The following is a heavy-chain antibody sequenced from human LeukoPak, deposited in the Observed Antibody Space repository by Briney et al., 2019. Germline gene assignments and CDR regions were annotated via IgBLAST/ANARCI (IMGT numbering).Heavy chain of an antibody. D-gene: IGHD6-13*01. Sequence: GASVKVSCKASGYTFTSYGISWVRQAPGQGLEWMGWISAYNGNTNYAQKLQGRVTMTTDTSTSTAYMELRSLRSDDTAVYYCAREGWGIAAANSWFDPWGQGTQVTVSS. CDR3: AREGWGIAAANSWFDP. CDR1: GYTFTSYG. CDR2: ISAYNGNT. V-gene: IGHV1-18*04. J-gene: IGHJ5*02.